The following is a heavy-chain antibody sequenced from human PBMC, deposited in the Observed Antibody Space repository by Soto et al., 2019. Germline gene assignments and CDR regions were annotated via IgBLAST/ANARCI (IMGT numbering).Heavy chain of an antibody. CDR2: IKQDGSEK. CDR1: GFTFSSYW. D-gene: IGHD3-10*01. V-gene: IGHV3-7*01. CDR3: ARQLLWFGELSPVDV. Sequence: GGSLRLSCAASGFTFSSYWMSWVRQAPGKGLEWVANIKQDGSEKYYVDSVKGRFTISRDNAKNSLYLQMKSLRAEDTAVYYCARQLLWFGELSPVDVWGQGPTVAVSS. J-gene: IGHJ6*02.